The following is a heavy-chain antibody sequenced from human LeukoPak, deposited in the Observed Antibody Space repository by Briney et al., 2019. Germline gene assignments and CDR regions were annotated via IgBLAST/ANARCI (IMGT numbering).Heavy chain of an antibody. CDR3: AREGSGSYGPFSI. CDR1: GYTITGFY. Sequence: ASVKVSCKAFGYTITGFYMHWVRQAPGQGLEWMGWINPDSGGTNYAQKFQGRVTMTSDTSVSTAYMELSRLRSDDTAVYYCAREGSGSYGPFSIWGQGTMVTVS. V-gene: IGHV1-2*02. D-gene: IGHD1-26*01. CDR2: INPDSGGT. J-gene: IGHJ3*02.